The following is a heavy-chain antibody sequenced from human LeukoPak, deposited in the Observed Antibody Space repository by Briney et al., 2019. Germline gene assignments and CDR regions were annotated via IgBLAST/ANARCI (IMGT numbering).Heavy chain of an antibody. V-gene: IGHV1-2*02. D-gene: IGHD1-26*01. CDR1: GGTFSSYA. CDR3: ARGREPVYFFDY. Sequence: ASVKVSCKASGGTFSSYAISWVRQAPGQGPEWMGWISPNSGDTNYAQKFQGRVTMTRDSSITTAYMELSRLRSDDTAMYYCARGREPVYFFDYWGQGTLVTVSS. CDR2: ISPNSGDT. J-gene: IGHJ4*02.